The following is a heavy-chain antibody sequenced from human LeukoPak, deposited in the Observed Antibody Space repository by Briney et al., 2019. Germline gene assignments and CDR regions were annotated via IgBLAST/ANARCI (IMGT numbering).Heavy chain of an antibody. D-gene: IGHD1-26*01. CDR3: ATEKDLLLDS. Sequence: ASVKVSCKVSGYSLIELSTHWVRQAPGQGLEWMGGFDPGDDETIYAQKFQGRVTMTEDTSTDTAYLELSSLRSEDTAVYFCATEKDLLLDSWGQGTPVTVSS. J-gene: IGHJ5*01. V-gene: IGHV1-24*01. CDR2: FDPGDDET. CDR1: GYSLIELS.